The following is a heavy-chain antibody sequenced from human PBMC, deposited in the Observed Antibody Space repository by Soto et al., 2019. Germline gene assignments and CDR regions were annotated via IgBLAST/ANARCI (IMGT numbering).Heavy chain of an antibody. CDR1: GGSIGSSNW. Sequence: SETLSLTCAVSGGSIGSSNWWSWVRQPPGKGLEWIGEIYHSGSTNYNPSLKSRVTISVDKSKNQFSLKLSSVTAADTAVYYCARDLRASGSYGMDVWGQGTTVTVSS. D-gene: IGHD3-10*01. J-gene: IGHJ6*02. CDR2: IYHSGST. CDR3: ARDLRASGSYGMDV. V-gene: IGHV4-4*02.